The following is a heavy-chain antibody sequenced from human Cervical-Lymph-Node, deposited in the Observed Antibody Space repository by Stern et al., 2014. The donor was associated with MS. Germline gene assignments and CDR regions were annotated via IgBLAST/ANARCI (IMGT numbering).Heavy chain of an antibody. V-gene: IGHV3-33*01. CDR1: GFTFSSYG. Sequence: QVQLVQSGGGVVQPGRSLRLSCAASGFTFSSYGMHWVRQAPGKGLEWVAVIWYDGSNKYYADSVKGRFTISRDNSKNTLYLQMNSLRAEDTAVYYCARDSVEDGGYASLDYWGQGTLVTVSS. D-gene: IGHD5-12*01. CDR2: IWYDGSNK. J-gene: IGHJ4*02. CDR3: ARDSVEDGGYASLDY.